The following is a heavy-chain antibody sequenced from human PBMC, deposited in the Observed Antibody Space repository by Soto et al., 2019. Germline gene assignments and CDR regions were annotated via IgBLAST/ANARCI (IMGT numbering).Heavy chain of an antibody. CDR2: ISASGATT. J-gene: IGHJ4*02. CDR3: AKGGHIDY. D-gene: IGHD3-16*01. CDR1: GFTFSTYA. V-gene: IGHV3-23*01. Sequence: VQLLESGGGLVQPGGSLRLSCVASGFTFSTYAMSWVRQAPGKGLEWVSFISASGATTYYADSVKGRFTISRDNSKNTLFLQMNSLRVEDTADYFCAKGGHIDYCGQGTLVTVS.